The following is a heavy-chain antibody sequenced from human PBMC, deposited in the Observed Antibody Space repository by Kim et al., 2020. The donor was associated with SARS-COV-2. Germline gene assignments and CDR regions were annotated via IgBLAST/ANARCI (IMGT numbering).Heavy chain of an antibody. J-gene: IGHJ4*02. V-gene: IGHV3-7*01. CDR1: GFTFSSYW. D-gene: IGHD3-16*02. Sequence: GGSLRLSCAASGFTFSSYWMSWVRQAPGKGLEWVANIKQDGSEKYYVDSVKGRFTISRDNAKNSLYLQINSLRAEDTAVYYCARAEGTFGGVIPARVDYWGQGTLVTVSS. CDR3: ARAEGTFGGVIPARVDY. CDR2: IKQDGSEK.